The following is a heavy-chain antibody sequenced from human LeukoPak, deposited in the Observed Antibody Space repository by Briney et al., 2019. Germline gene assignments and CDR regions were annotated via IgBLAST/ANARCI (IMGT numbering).Heavy chain of an antibody. J-gene: IGHJ4*02. Sequence: GGSLRLSCAAPGFTFSSYAMHWVRQAPGKGLEWVAVISYDGSNKYYADSVKGRFTISRDNSKNTLYLQMNSLRAEDTAVYYCAKVGYSSGWYFGYWGQGTLVTVSS. D-gene: IGHD6-19*01. CDR2: ISYDGSNK. V-gene: IGHV3-30-3*01. CDR1: GFTFSSYA. CDR3: AKVGYSSGWYFGY.